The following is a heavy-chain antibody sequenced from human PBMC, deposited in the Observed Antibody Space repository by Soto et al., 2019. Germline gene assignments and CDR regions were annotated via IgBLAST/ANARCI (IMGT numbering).Heavy chain of an antibody. CDR1: GYTFTSYA. V-gene: IGHV1-3*01. D-gene: IGHD6-13*01. CDR3: ARSYRYSSSWYDPPGPFDI. J-gene: IGHJ3*02. Sequence: ASVKVSCKASGYTFTSYAMHWVRQAPGQRLEWMGWINAGNGNTKYSQKFQGRVTITRDTSASTAYMELSSLRSEDTAVYYCARSYRYSSSWYDPPGPFDIWGQGTMVTVSS. CDR2: INAGNGNT.